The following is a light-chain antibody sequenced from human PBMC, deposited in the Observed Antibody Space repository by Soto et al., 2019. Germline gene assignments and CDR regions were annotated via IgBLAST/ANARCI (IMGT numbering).Light chain of an antibody. CDR1: QSISGN. CDR2: GTS. CDR3: QQCYLWPWT. Sequence: EIVMTQSPATLSVSPGERATLSCWASQSISGNLAWFQQKPGQAPRLLIYGTSTRATGISARFSGSGSGTEFTLTISSLQSEDFAVYYCQQCYLWPWTLGQGTKVEIK. J-gene: IGKJ1*01. V-gene: IGKV3-15*01.